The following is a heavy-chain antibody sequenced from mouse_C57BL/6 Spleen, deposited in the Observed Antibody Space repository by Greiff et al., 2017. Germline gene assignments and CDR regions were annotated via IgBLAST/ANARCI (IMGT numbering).Heavy chain of an antibody. J-gene: IGHJ4*01. CDR1: GFTFSDYY. CDR2: INYDGSST. Sequence: RVASEGGLVQPGSSMKLSCTASGFTFSDYYMAWVRQVPEKGLEWVANINYDGSSTYYLDALKSRFIISRENAKNLLYLQMSRLKSEDTATYYCARDLDYWGQGTSVTVSS. CDR3: ARDLDY. V-gene: IGHV5-16*01.